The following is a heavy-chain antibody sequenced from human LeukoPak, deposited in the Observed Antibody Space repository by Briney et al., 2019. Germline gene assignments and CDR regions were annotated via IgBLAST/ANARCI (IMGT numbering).Heavy chain of an antibody. V-gene: IGHV3-21*01. D-gene: IGHD3-10*01. CDR2: ISSSSSYI. CDR1: GFTFSSYS. Sequence: GGSLRLSCAASGFTFSSYSMNWVRQAPGKGLEWVSSISSSSSYIYYADSVKGQFTISRDNAKNSLYLQMNSLRAEDTAVYYCARDHYGSDNWFDPWGQGTLVTVSS. CDR3: ARDHYGSDNWFDP. J-gene: IGHJ5*02.